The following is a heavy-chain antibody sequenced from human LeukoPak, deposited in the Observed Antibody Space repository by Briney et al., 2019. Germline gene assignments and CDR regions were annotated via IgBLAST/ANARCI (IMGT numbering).Heavy chain of an antibody. CDR3: AKDAGATPYYFDY. CDR1: GFTFSSYA. V-gene: IGHV3-30-3*01. J-gene: IGHJ4*02. CDR2: ISYDGSNK. D-gene: IGHD1-26*01. Sequence: GGSLRLSCAASGFTFSSYAMHWVRQAPGKGLEWVAVISYDGSNKYYADSVKGRFTISRDNSKNTLYLQMNSLRAEDTAVYYCAKDAGATPYYFDYWGQGTLVTVSS.